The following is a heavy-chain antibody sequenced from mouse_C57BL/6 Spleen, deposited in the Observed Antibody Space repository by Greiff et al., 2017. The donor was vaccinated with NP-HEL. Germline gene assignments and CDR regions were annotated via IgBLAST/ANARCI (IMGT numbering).Heavy chain of an antibody. CDR1: GYTFTSYW. CDR2: IHPNSGST. Sequence: QVQLQQPGAELVKPGASVKLSCKASGYTFTSYWMHWVKQRPGQGLEWIGMIHPNSGSTNYNEKFKSKATLTVDKSSSTAYMQLSSLTSEDSAVYYCARIHYGSYYFDYWGQGTTLTVSS. CDR3: ARIHYGSYYFDY. D-gene: IGHD1-1*01. V-gene: IGHV1-64*01. J-gene: IGHJ2*01.